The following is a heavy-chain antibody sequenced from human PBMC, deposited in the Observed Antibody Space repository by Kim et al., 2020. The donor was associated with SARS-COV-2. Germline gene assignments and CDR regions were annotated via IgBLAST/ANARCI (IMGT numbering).Heavy chain of an antibody. V-gene: IGHV3-23*03. CDR1: GFTFSSYA. CDR3: AKDQIYGSADNWFDP. D-gene: IGHD3-10*01. CDR2: IYSGGSST. J-gene: IGHJ5*02. Sequence: GGSLRLSCAASGFTFSSYAMSWVRQAPGKGLEWVSVIYSGGSSTYYADSVKGRFTISRDNSKNTLYLQMNSLRAEDTAVYYCAKDQIYGSADNWFDPWGQGTLVTVSS.